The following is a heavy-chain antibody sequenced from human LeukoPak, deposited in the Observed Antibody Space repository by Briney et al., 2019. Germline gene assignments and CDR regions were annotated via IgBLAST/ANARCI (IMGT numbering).Heavy chain of an antibody. D-gene: IGHD3-22*01. CDR2: IKNDGSST. CDR3: VGETYYYDSSGNNWFDP. V-gene: IGHV3-74*01. J-gene: IGHJ5*02. Sequence: GGSLRLSCTGSGFTFSTYWMHWVRQTPGKGLVWVSAIKNDGSSTTYADSVKGRFTISRDNAKNSLYLQMNSLRGEDTAVYYCVGETYYYDSSGNNWFDPWGQGTLVTVSS. CDR1: GFTFSTYW.